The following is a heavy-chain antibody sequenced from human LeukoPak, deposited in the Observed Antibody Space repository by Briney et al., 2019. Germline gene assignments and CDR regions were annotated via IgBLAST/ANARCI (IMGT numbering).Heavy chain of an antibody. Sequence: LETLSLTCAVYGGSFSGYYWSWIRQPPGKGLEWIGEINHSGSTNYNPSLKSRVTISVDTSKNQFSLKLSSVTAADTAVYYCATLPNWGQGTLVTVSS. CDR3: ATLPN. CDR1: GGSFSGYY. V-gene: IGHV4-34*01. CDR2: INHSGST. J-gene: IGHJ4*02.